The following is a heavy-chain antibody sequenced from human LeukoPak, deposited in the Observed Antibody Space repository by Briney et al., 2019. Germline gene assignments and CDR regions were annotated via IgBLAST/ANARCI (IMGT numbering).Heavy chain of an antibody. J-gene: IGHJ5*02. CDR2: IYYSGST. D-gene: IGHD3-10*01. V-gene: IGHV4-59*01. CDR1: GGSISSYN. Sequence: SETLSLTCTVSGGSISSYNWSWIRQPPGKGLEWIGYIYYSGSTNSNPSLKSRVTISVDTSKNQFSLKLSSVTAADTAVYYCARHRTPGWFGEFDPWGQGTLVTVSS. CDR3: ARHRTPGWFGEFDP.